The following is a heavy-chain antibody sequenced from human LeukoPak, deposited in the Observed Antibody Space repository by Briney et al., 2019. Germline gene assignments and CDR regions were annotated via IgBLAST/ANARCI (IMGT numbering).Heavy chain of an antibody. J-gene: IGHJ4*02. Sequence: GGSLRLSCAASGFTFSSYWMHWVRQAPGKGLVWVSRINSDGSSTSYADSVKGRFTISRDNAKNTLYLQMNSLRAEDTAEYYCARVYSGSYFGEPPDSPRNLDYWGQGTLVTVSS. CDR1: GFTFSSYW. V-gene: IGHV3-74*01. D-gene: IGHD1-26*01. CDR3: ARVYSGSYFGEPPDSPRNLDY. CDR2: INSDGSST.